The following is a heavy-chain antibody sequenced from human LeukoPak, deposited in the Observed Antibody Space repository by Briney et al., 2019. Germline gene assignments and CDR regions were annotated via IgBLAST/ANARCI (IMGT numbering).Heavy chain of an antibody. D-gene: IGHD3-10*01. V-gene: IGHV1-2*02. J-gene: IGHJ4*02. Sequence: GASVKVSCKASGYTFTGYYMHWVRQAPGQGLEWMGWINPNSGGTNYAQKFQGRVTVTRDTSISTTYMELNSLRSDDTAIYYCARVRGPGSYFYYWGQGTLVTVSS. CDR3: ARVRGPGSYFYY. CDR1: GYTFTGYY. CDR2: INPNSGGT.